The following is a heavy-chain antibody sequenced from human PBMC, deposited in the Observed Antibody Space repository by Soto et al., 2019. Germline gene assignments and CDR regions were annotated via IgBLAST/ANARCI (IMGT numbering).Heavy chain of an antibody. CDR3: TTDSSYYYYYYGMDV. V-gene: IGHV3-15*01. Sequence: GGSLRLSCAASGFTFSNAWMSWVRQAPGKGLEWVGRIKSKTDGGTTDYAAPVKGRFTISRDDSKNTLYLQMNSLKTEDTAVYYCTTDSSYYYYYYGMDVWGQGTTVTVSS. CDR1: GFTFSNAW. CDR2: IKSKTDGGTT. J-gene: IGHJ6*02.